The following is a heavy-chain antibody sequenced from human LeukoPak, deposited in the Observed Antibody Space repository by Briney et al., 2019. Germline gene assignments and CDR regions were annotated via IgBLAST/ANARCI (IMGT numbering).Heavy chain of an antibody. V-gene: IGHV3-23*01. CDR1: GFTFSRFA. CDR2: ISGSGGST. CDR3: AKGVVVTAMYYFDY. J-gene: IGHJ4*02. D-gene: IGHD2-21*02. Sequence: GGSLRLSCAASGFTFSRFAMSWVRQAPGKGLEWVSAISGSGGSTYYADSVKGRFTISRDNSKNTLYLQMNSLRAEDTAVYYCAKGVVVTAMYYFDYWGQGTLVTVSS.